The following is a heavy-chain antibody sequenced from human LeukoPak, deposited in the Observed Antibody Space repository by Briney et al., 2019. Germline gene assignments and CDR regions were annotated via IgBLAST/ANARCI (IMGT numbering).Heavy chain of an antibody. CDR2: IYYSGST. D-gene: IGHD4-17*01. Sequence: SETLSLTCTVSGGSISSYYWSWIRQPPGKGLEWIGYIYYSGSTNYNPSLKSRVTISVDASKNQFSLKLSSVTAADTAVYYRARQAVTYRGYYYYGMDVWGQGTTVTVSS. CDR3: ARQAVTYRGYYYYGMDV. CDR1: GGSISSYY. V-gene: IGHV4-59*08. J-gene: IGHJ6*02.